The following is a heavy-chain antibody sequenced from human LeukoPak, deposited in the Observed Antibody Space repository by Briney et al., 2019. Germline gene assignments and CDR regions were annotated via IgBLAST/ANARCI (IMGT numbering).Heavy chain of an antibody. D-gene: IGHD6-13*01. J-gene: IGHJ4*02. V-gene: IGHV1-69*02. Sequence: ASVKVSCKASGGTFSSYTISWVRQAPGQGLEWMGRIIPILGIANYAQKFQGRVTITADKSTRTAYMELSRLRSEDTAVYYCARVGQQLAFDYWGQGTLVTVSS. CDR2: IIPILGIA. CDR3: ARVGQQLAFDY. CDR1: GGTFSSYT.